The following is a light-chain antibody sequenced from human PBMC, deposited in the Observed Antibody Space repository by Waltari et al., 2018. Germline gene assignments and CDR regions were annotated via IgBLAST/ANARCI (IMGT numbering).Light chain of an antibody. CDR3: QQYNKWPRT. CDR1: QRVSSK. Sequence: EIVMTQSPATLSVSPGERATLSCRASQRVSSKLAWYQQKPGQAPRLLIYGASTRATGIPARVSGSGSGTEFTLTISSLQSEDFAIYYCQQYNKWPRTFGQGTKVAIK. J-gene: IGKJ1*01. CDR2: GAS. V-gene: IGKV3-15*01.